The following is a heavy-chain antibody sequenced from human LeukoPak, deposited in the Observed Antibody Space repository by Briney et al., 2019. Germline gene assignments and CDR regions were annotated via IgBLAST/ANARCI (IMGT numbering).Heavy chain of an antibody. CDR2: MNFNSGST. CDR3: AKVGLGNTAIHI. CDR1: GYTFPNYD. Sequence: ASVMVSCKASGYTFPNYDINWVRQATGQGLEWMGWMNFNSGSTGYTQKFQGRVTMTRNTAISTVYMELSSLKSEDTAIYYCAKVGLGNTAIHIWGQGTMVTVSS. J-gene: IGHJ3*02. D-gene: IGHD3/OR15-3a*01. V-gene: IGHV1-8*01.